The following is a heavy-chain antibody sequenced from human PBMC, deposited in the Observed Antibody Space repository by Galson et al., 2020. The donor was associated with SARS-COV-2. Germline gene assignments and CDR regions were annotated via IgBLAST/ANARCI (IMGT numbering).Heavy chain of an antibody. Sequence: GGSLRLSCAASGFTLSSYAIHWVRQAQAKGLEYVSAISGNGDSTDYANSAKGRFTISRDNSKNTLYLQMASLRSADMAVYYCARVRTGYCDYWGQGTLVIVSS. CDR2: ISGNGDST. D-gene: IGHD3-9*01. V-gene: IGHV3-64*01. CDR3: ARVRTGYCDY. CDR1: GFTLSSYA. J-gene: IGHJ4*02.